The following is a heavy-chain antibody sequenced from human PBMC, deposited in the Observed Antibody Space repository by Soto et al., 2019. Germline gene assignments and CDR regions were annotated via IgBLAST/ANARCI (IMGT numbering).Heavy chain of an antibody. CDR2: ISVYSGNR. V-gene: IGHV1-18*04. D-gene: IGHD5-12*01. Sequence: QVQLVQSGAEVKKPGASVKVSCKASGYTFTSYGISWVRQAPGQGLEWMGWISVYSGNRNYAQKFQGRVTLTTDTSTSTANMELRSLRSDDKAVYYCARSDEMAKTGYYFDYWGQGTLVTVSS. CDR1: GYTFTSYG. J-gene: IGHJ4*02. CDR3: ARSDEMAKTGYYFDY.